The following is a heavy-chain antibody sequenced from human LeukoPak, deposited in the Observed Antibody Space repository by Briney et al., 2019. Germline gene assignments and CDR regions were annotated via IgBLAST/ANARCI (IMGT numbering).Heavy chain of an antibody. CDR1: GFTFRSFW. CDR3: ARDLSFSPDY. V-gene: IGHV3-74*01. CDR2: ISPDGDFK. Sequence: GGSLRLSCAASGFTFRSFWMHWVRQVPGKGLVWVSHISPDGDFKDYADSVKGRFIISRDNAKNTLFLQMNRLRAEDTALYFCARDLSFSPDYWGQGTLVTVSS. J-gene: IGHJ4*02.